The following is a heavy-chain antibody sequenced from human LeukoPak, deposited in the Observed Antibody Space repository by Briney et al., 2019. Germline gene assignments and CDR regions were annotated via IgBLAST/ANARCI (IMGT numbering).Heavy chain of an antibody. CDR3: ARSGIAAAGTWPGPIDY. Sequence: SETLSLTCVVCNGSISSSNWWSWVRQPPGKGLEWIGEINLSGSTNYNPSLKSRVTISVDTSKNQFSLKLSSVTAADTAVYYCARSGIAAAGTWPGPIDYWGQGTLVTVSS. J-gene: IGHJ4*02. CDR1: NGSISSSNW. V-gene: IGHV4-4*02. CDR2: INLSGST. D-gene: IGHD6-13*01.